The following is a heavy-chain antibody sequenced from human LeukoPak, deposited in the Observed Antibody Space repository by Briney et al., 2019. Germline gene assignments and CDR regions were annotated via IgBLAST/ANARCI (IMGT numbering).Heavy chain of an antibody. Sequence: ASVKLSCKASGYTFTSYDINWVRQATGQGLEWMGWMNPNSGNTGYAQKFQGRVTITRNTSISTAYMELSSLRSEDTAVYYCARARVGATTRYYFDYWGQGTLVTVSS. CDR1: GYTFTSYD. D-gene: IGHD1-26*01. CDR3: ARARVGATTRYYFDY. CDR2: MNPNSGNT. V-gene: IGHV1-8*03. J-gene: IGHJ4*02.